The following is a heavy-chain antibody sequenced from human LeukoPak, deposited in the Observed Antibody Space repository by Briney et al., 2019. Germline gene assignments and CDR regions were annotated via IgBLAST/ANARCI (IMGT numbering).Heavy chain of an antibody. CDR2: IYHSGST. Sequence: SQTLSLTCAVSGGSISSGGYSWSWIRQPPGKGLEWIGYIYHSGSTYYNPSLKSRVTISVDRSKNQFSLKLSSVTAADTAVYYCARHESPLVVPKGYGMDVWGQGTTVTVSS. CDR1: GGSISSGGYS. D-gene: IGHD2-2*01. CDR3: ARHESPLVVPKGYGMDV. V-gene: IGHV4-30-2*01. J-gene: IGHJ6*02.